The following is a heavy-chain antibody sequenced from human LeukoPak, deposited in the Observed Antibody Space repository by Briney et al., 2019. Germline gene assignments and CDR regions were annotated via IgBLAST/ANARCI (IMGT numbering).Heavy chain of an antibody. D-gene: IGHD6-13*01. V-gene: IGHV4-59*02. CDR3: ASRSFGIAAGYDAFDI. J-gene: IGHJ3*02. Sequence: SETLSLTCTVSGGSVNSYYWSWIRQPPGKGLEWLGYIDYSGNTNYSPSLQSRLTISVDTSKNQFSLKLSSVTAADTAVYYCASRSFGIAAGYDAFDIWGQGTMVTVSS. CDR1: GGSVNSYY. CDR2: IDYSGNT.